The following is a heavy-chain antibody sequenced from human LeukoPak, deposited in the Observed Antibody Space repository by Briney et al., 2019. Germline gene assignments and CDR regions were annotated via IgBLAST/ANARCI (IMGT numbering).Heavy chain of an antibody. D-gene: IGHD3-22*01. Sequence: ASVKVSCKASGYTFTSYGINWVRQATGQGLEWMGWMNPNSGNTGYAQKFQGRVTMTRNTSISTAYMELSSLRSEDTAVYYCARAPLESLTYYYDSSGYYYFDYWGQGTLVTVSS. CDR3: ARAPLESLTYYYDSSGYYYFDY. J-gene: IGHJ4*02. V-gene: IGHV1-8*01. CDR2: MNPNSGNT. CDR1: GYTFTSYG.